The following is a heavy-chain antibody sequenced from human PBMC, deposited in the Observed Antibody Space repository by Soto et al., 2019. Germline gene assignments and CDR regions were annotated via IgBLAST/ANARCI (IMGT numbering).Heavy chain of an antibody. CDR1: GYTFSDYW. CDR3: ARLGLDYSTSSHDAFHI. D-gene: IGHD6-6*01. J-gene: IGHJ3*02. Sequence: GESLKISCQASGYTFSDYWIGWVRQMPGKGLELMGIIYPFDSDTKYSPSFEGQVTISADKSSSTAYVQWSILKASDTAMYYCARLGLDYSTSSHDAFHIWGQGIMVTVSS. V-gene: IGHV5-51*01. CDR2: IYPFDSDT.